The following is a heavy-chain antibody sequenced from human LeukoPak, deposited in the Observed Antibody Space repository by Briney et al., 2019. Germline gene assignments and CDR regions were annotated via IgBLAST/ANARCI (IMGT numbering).Heavy chain of an antibody. J-gene: IGHJ6*02. V-gene: IGHV3-23*01. Sequence: GGSLRLSCAASGFTFSIYAMSWVRQAPGKGLEWVSAISGSGGSTYYADSVKGRFTISRDNSKNTLYLQMNSLRAEDTAVYYCAKDYYDSSGYYYGYYYYYYGMDVWGQGTTVTVSS. D-gene: IGHD3-22*01. CDR2: ISGSGGST. CDR3: AKDYYDSSGYYYGYYYYYYGMDV. CDR1: GFTFSIYA.